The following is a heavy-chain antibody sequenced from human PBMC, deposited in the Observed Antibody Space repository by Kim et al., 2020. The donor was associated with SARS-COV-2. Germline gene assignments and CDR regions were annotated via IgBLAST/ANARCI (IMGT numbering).Heavy chain of an antibody. J-gene: IGHJ4*02. D-gene: IGHD5-12*01. V-gene: IGHV4-34*01. CDR1: GGSFSGYY. CDR3: AREGIVATIGDDY. CDR2: INHSGST. Sequence: SETLSLTCAVYGGSFSGYYWSWIRQPPGKGLEWIGEINHSGSTNYNPSLKSRVTISVDTSKNQFSLKLSSVTAADTAVYYCAREGIVATIGDDYWGQGTLVTVSS.